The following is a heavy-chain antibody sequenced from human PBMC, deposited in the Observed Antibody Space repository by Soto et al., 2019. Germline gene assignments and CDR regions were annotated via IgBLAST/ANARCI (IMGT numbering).Heavy chain of an antibody. CDR2: IYYSGST. CDR1: GGSISSYY. V-gene: IGHV4-59*01. CDR3: ARAFHSSGDYYFDY. D-gene: IGHD6-19*01. J-gene: IGHJ4*02. Sequence: PSETLSLTCTGSGGSISSYYWSWIRQPPGKGLEWIGYIYYSGSTNYNPSLKSRVTISVGTSKNRFSLKLSSVTAADTAVYYCARAFHSSGDYYFDYWGQGTLVTVSS.